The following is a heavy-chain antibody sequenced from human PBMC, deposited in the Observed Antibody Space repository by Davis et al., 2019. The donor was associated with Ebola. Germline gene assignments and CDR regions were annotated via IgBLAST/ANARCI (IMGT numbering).Heavy chain of an antibody. CDR1: GGSISSYY. V-gene: IGHV4-59*01. Sequence: MPSETLSLTCTVSGGSISSYYWSWIRQPPGKGLEWIGYIYYSGSTNYNPSLKSRVTISVDTSKNQFSLKLTSVTPADTAVYYCAKGSSGWYAAFDVWGQGTMVTVSS. J-gene: IGHJ3*01. D-gene: IGHD6-19*01. CDR2: IYYSGST. CDR3: AKGSSGWYAAFDV.